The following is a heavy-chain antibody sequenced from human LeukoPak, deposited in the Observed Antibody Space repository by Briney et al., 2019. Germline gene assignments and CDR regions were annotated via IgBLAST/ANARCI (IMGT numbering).Heavy chain of an antibody. Sequence: SVKVSCKDSGGTFSSYAISWVRQAPGQGLEWMGGIIPIFGTANYAQKFQGRVTITADESTSTAYMELSSLRSEDTAVYYCARNPVYYYDSSGYPYYFDYWGQGTLVTVSS. CDR2: IIPIFGTA. J-gene: IGHJ4*02. CDR1: GGTFSSYA. V-gene: IGHV1-69*13. D-gene: IGHD3-22*01. CDR3: ARNPVYYYDSSGYPYYFDY.